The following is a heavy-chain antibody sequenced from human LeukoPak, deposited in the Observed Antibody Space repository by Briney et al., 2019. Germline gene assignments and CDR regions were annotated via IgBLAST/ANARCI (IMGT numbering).Heavy chain of an antibody. D-gene: IGHD5-18*01. CDR1: GFTFSSYA. Sequence: PGRSLRLSCAASGFTFSSYALHWVCQAPGKGLEWVAIISYDGSNKYYADSVKGRFTISRDNSKNTLYLQMNSLRAEDTAVYYCARDRDTMSPYYFDYWGQGTLVTVSS. CDR3: ARDRDTMSPYYFDY. V-gene: IGHV3-30-3*01. CDR2: ISYDGSNK. J-gene: IGHJ4*02.